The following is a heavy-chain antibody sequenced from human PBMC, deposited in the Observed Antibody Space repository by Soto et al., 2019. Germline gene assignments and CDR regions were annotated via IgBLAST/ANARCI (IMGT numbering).Heavy chain of an antibody. D-gene: IGHD3-22*01. Sequence: GGSLRLSCAASGFSFSSYGIHWVRQDTGKGLEWVAVISYDGSNKYYADSVKGRFTISRDNSKNTLYLQMNSLRAEDTAVYYCAKKNRGYYYDSSSIDYWGQGTLVTVSS. CDR3: AKKNRGYYYDSSSIDY. CDR2: ISYDGSNK. CDR1: GFSFSSYG. V-gene: IGHV3-30*18. J-gene: IGHJ4*02.